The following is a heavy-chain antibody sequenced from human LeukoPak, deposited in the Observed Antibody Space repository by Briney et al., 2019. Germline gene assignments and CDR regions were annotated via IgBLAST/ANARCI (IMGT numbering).Heavy chain of an antibody. V-gene: IGHV4-34*01. J-gene: IGHJ6*03. CDR1: GGSFSGYY. Sequence: SETLSLTCAVYGGSFSGYYWSWIRQPPGKGLEWIGEINHSGSTNYNPSLKSRVTISVDTSKNQFSLKLSSVTAAATAVYYCARGTNILTGYYYYMDVWGKGTTVTVSS. D-gene: IGHD3-9*01. CDR3: ARGTNILTGYYYYMDV. CDR2: INHSGST.